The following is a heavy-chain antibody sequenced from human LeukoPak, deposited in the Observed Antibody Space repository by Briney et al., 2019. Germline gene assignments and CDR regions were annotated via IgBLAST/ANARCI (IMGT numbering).Heavy chain of an antibody. J-gene: IGHJ4*02. Sequence: PGGSLRLSCAASGFTFSSYAMHWVRQAPGKGLEYVSAIGSNGGSTHYANSVKGRFTISRDNSKNTLYLQMNSLRAEDTAVYYCAKDQPATFNIVVVTADYWGQGTLVTVSS. CDR1: GFTFSSYA. CDR3: AKDQPATFNIVVVTADY. D-gene: IGHD2-21*02. CDR2: IGSNGGST. V-gene: IGHV3-64*01.